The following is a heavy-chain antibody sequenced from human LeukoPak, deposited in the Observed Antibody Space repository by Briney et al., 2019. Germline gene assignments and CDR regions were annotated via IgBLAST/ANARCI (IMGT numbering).Heavy chain of an antibody. Sequence: SGPTLVNPTQTLTLTCTFSGFSLSTSGVGVGWIRQPPGRALEWLALIYWNDIKFYSPSLKSRLTITKDTSKNQVVLTMTNMDPVDTATYYCAHSNDYGDPSTNWFDPWGQGTLVTVSS. V-gene: IGHV2-5*01. CDR3: AHSNDYGDPSTNWFDP. J-gene: IGHJ5*02. CDR1: GFSLSTSGVG. D-gene: IGHD4-17*01. CDR2: IYWNDIK.